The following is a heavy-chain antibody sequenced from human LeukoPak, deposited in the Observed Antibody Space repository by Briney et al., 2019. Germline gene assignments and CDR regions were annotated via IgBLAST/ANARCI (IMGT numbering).Heavy chain of an antibody. J-gene: IGHJ4*02. CDR1: GFTFSNYG. CDR2: IEHDGNNK. V-gene: IGHV3-30*02. D-gene: IGHD3-10*01. CDR3: AKEHGSGSYFDY. Sequence: HPGGSLRLSCAASGFTFSNYGMHWVRQAPGKGLEWVAFIEHDGNNKYYADSVKGRFTISRDTSKNTLYLQMNSLRADDTAVYYCAKEHGSGSYFDYWGQGTLVTASS.